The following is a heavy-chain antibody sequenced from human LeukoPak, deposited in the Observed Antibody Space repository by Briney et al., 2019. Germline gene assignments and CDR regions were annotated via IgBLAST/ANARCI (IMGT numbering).Heavy chain of an antibody. CDR2: INHSGST. V-gene: IGHV4-34*01. CDR3: ARLGNYQSIYYYYYYMDV. J-gene: IGHJ6*03. Sequence: SETLSLTCAVYGGSFSGYYWSWIRQPPGKGLEWIGEINHSGSTNYNPSLKSRVTISVDTSKNQFSLKLSSVTAADTAVYYCARLGNYQSIYYYYYYMDVWGKGTTVTVSS. D-gene: IGHD1-7*01. CDR1: GGSFSGYY.